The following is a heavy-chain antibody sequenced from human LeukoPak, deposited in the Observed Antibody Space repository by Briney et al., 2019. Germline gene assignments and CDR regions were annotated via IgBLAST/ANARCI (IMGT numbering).Heavy chain of an antibody. D-gene: IGHD6-13*01. CDR1: GFTFSSYA. Sequence: GGSLRLSCAASGFTFSSYAMSWVRQAPGKGLEWVSAISGSGGSTYYADSVKGRFTISRDNSKNTLYLQMNSLRAEDTAVYYCAYIAAETPSNYYYGMDVWGQGTTVTVSS. CDR2: ISGSGGST. V-gene: IGHV3-23*01. CDR3: AYIAAETPSNYYYGMDV. J-gene: IGHJ6*02.